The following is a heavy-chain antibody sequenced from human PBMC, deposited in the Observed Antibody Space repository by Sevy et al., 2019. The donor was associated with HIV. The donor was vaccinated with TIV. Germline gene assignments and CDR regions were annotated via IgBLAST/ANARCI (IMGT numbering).Heavy chain of an antibody. V-gene: IGHV1-18*01. J-gene: IGHJ4*02. Sequence: ASVKVSCKASGYTFTSYGISWVRQAPGQGLEWMGWISAYNGNTNYAQKLQGRVTMTTDTSTSTAYMELRSLRSDDTAVYDCAKAGSFNVAAVPGDYWGQGTLVTVSS. CDR3: AKAGSFNVAAVPGDY. D-gene: IGHD6-13*01. CDR2: ISAYNGNT. CDR1: GYTFTSYG.